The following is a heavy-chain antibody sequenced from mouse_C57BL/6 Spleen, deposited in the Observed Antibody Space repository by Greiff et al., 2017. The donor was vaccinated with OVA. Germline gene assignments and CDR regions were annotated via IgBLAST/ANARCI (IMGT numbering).Heavy chain of an antibody. J-gene: IGHJ4*01. D-gene: IGHD4-1*01. CDR1: GYTFTSYW. CDR2: IYPSDSET. V-gene: IGHV1-61*01. CDR3: AREGTGSGAMDY. Sequence: QVQLQQSGAELVRPGSSVKLSCKASGYTFTSYWMDWVKQRPGQGLEWIGNIYPSDSETHYNQKFKDKATLTVDKSSSTAYMQLSSLTSEDSAVYYCAREGTGSGAMDYWGQGTSVTVSS.